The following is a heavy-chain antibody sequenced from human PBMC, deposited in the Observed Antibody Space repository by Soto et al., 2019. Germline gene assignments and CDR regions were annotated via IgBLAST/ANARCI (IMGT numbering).Heavy chain of an antibody. V-gene: IGHV1-18*01. CDR1: GYTFTSYC. D-gene: IGHD1-26*01. Sequence: VKVSCKASGYTFTSYCISWVRQSPVQGLEWMGWFSAYNGKTNYAQKLQDRVTMTTDTSTSTAYMEMRSLRSDDSAVYYCARDLTLVGATGAFEFWGRGTLVTVSS. CDR2: FSAYNGKT. CDR3: ARDLTLVGATGAFEF. J-gene: IGHJ4*02.